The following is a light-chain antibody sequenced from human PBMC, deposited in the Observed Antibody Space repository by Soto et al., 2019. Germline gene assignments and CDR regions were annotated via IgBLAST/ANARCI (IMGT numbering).Light chain of an antibody. J-gene: IGLJ1*01. CDR2: DVS. CDR1: SRDVGGYNY. CDR3: SSYTSSSTLLYV. Sequence: QSALTQPASVSGSPGQSITISCTGTSRDVGGYNYVSWYQHHPGKAPKLMIYDVSNRPSGVSNRFSGSKSANTASLPISGLRAEDEADYYCSSYTSSSTLLYVFGAGTKVTVL. V-gene: IGLV2-14*03.